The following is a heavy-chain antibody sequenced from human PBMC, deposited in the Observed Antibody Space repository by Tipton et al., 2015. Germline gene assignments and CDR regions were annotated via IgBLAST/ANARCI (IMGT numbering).Heavy chain of an antibody. V-gene: IGHV4-59*01. J-gene: IGHJ4*02. D-gene: IGHD4-23*01. Sequence: LRLSCTVPSDSISKYYWSWIRQPPGKELEWIGYIQYSGSTNYNPSLKSRVTMSRDTSKNQFSLKMSSVTASDTAVYYCARARGRHGGLFDSWGQGILVTVSS. CDR1: SDSISKYY. CDR2: IQYSGST. CDR3: ARARGRHGGLFDS.